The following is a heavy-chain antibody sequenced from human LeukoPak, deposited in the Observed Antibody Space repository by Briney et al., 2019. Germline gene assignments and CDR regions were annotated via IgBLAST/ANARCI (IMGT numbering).Heavy chain of an antibody. CDR1: GGSISSYY. CDR3: ARHRVYSSSSIALDY. D-gene: IGHD6-6*01. Sequence: SETLSLTCTVSGGSISSYYWSWIRQPPGKGLEWIGYIYYSGSTNYNPSLKSRVTISVDTSKNQFSLKLSSVTAADTAVYYCARHRVYSSSSIALDYWGQGTLVTVSS. V-gene: IGHV4-59*08. CDR2: IYYSGST. J-gene: IGHJ4*02.